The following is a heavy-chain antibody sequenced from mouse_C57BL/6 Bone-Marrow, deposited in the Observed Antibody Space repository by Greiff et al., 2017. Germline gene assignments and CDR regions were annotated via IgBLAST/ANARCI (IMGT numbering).Heavy chain of an antibody. CDR2: ILPESGST. J-gene: IGHJ2*01. CDR3: ARRGTAVVAPFDY. Sequence: VQLQQSGAELMKPGASVKLSCKATGYTFTGYWIEWVKQSPGHGLEWIGEILPESGSTSYNEKFKGKATFTADTSSNTAYMQLSSLTTEDSAIYYCARRGTAVVAPFDYWGQGTTLTVSS. V-gene: IGHV1-9*01. D-gene: IGHD1-1*01. CDR1: GYTFTGYW.